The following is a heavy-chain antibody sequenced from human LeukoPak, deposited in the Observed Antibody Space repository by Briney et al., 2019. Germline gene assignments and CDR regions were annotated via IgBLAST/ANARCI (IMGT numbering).Heavy chain of an antibody. V-gene: IGHV3-21*01. Sequence: GGSLRLSCAASGFTFSSYSMNWVRQAPGKGLEWVSSISSSSSYIYYADSVKGRFTISRDNAKNSLYLQMNSLRAEDTAVYYCARDGEGYDFWSGYPLYWYFDLWGRGTLVTVSS. CDR3: ARDGEGYDFWSGYPLYWYFDL. CDR2: ISSSSSYI. D-gene: IGHD3-3*01. J-gene: IGHJ2*01. CDR1: GFTFSSYS.